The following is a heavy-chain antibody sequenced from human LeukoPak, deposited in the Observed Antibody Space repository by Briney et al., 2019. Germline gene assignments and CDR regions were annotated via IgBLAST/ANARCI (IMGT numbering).Heavy chain of an antibody. Sequence: GGSLRLSCAASGFAFSSYTMSWVRQAPGKGLEWVANIKQDGSEKYYVDSVKGRFTISRDNAENSLYLQMNSLRAEDTAVYYCASHSSGYKFWGQGTLVTVSS. D-gene: IGHD5-18*01. V-gene: IGHV3-7*01. CDR1: GFAFSSYT. CDR2: IKQDGSEK. CDR3: ASHSSGYKF. J-gene: IGHJ4*02.